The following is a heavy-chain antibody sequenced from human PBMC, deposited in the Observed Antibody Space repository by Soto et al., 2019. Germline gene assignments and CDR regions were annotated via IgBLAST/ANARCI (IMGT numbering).Heavy chain of an antibody. CDR3: ARAGGSGSGSYYITTPYYYGMDV. V-gene: IGHV4-34*01. D-gene: IGHD3-10*01. J-gene: IGHJ6*02. CDR2: INHSGST. Sequence: SETLSLTCAVYGGSFSGYYWSWIRQPPGKGLEWIGEINHSGSTNYNPSLKSRVTISVDTSKNQFSLKLSSVTAADTAVYYCARAGGSGSGSYYITTPYYYGMDVWGQGTTVT. CDR1: GGSFSGYY.